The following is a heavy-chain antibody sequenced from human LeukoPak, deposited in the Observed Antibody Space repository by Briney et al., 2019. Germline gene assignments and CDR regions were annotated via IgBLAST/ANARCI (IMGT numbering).Heavy chain of an antibody. CDR3: AREPTYYDSTGFDY. CDR1: GYTFTGYY. J-gene: IGHJ4*02. Sequence: WASVKVSCKASGYTFTGYYMHWVRQAPGQGLEWMGWINPNSGGTNYAQKFQGRVTMTRDTSISTAYMELSRLRSDDTAVYYCAREPTYYDSTGFDYWGQGTLVTVSS. D-gene: IGHD3-22*01. V-gene: IGHV1-2*02. CDR2: INPNSGGT.